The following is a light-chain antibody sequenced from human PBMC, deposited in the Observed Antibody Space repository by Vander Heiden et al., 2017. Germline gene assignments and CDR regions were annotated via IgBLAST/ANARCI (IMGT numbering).Light chain of an antibody. V-gene: IGKV4-1*01. CDR3: QQYLSTPYT. CDR1: QSVLYWSNNKNY. CDR2: WAS. Sequence: IVLAQSPDSMAFSLRESAPIHCKSSQSVLYWSNNKNYLAWYQQRPGQPPKLLIYWASTRESGVPDRFSGSGSGTDFTLTISSLQAEDVAVYYCQQYLSTPYTFGQGTKLEIK. J-gene: IGKJ2*01.